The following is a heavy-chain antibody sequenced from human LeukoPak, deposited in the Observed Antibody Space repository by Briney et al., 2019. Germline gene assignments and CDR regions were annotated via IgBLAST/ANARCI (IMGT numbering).Heavy chain of an antibody. CDR1: GYTFIGYY. Sequence: SVKVSCKASGYTFIGYYVYWVRQAPGQGLEWMGRIDPKNGGTSYAQKFQGRVTMTRDTSITTAYMDLSSLRSDDTAVYYCVRDSMVSADYWGQGTLVTVSS. D-gene: IGHD3-10*01. CDR3: VRDSMVSADY. J-gene: IGHJ4*02. V-gene: IGHV1-2*06. CDR2: IDPKNGGT.